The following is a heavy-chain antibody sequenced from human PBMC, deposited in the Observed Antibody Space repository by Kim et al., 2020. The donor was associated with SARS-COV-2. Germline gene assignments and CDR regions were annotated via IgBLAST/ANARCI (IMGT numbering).Heavy chain of an antibody. V-gene: IGHV3-20*01. D-gene: IGHD3-16*01. Sequence: GGSLRLSCAASGFTFDDYGMSWVRQAPGKGLEWVSGINRNSDSTGYADSVKGRFTISRDNAKNSLSLQMNSPRAEDTALYHCVRGYAGGPFDLWGQGTL. CDR1: GFTFDDYG. J-gene: IGHJ4*02. CDR3: VRGYAGGPFDL. CDR2: INRNSDST.